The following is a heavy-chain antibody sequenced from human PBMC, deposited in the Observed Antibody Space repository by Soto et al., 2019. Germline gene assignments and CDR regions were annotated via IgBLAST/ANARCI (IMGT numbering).Heavy chain of an antibody. CDR1: GFTFSDYY. J-gene: IGHJ6*02. CDR3: ARGNYDTPGYWYGMDV. V-gene: IGHV3-11*06. Sequence: GSLRLSCAASGFTFSDYYMSWIRQAPGKGLEWVSYISSSSSYTNYADSVKGRFTISRDNAKNSLYLQMNSLRAEDTAVYYCARGNYDTPGYWYGMDVWGQGTTVTVSS. CDR2: ISSSSSYT. D-gene: IGHD3-9*01.